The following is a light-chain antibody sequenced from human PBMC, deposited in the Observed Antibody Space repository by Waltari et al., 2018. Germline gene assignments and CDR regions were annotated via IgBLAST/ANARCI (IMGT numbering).Light chain of an antibody. CDR3: CSYAGSYTWV. J-gene: IGLJ3*02. CDR2: DFS. Sequence: QSALTQPRSVSGSPGQSVTISCTGTSSNVGVYNYVSWYQQHPGKAPKVMIYDFSKRPSGVPDRYSGSKSGNTASLTISGLQTEDEADYYCCSYAGSYTWVFGGGTRLTVL. CDR1: SSNVGVYNY. V-gene: IGLV2-11*01.